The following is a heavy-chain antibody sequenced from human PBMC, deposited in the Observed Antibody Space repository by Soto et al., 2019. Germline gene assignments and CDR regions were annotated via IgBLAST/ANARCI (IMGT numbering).Heavy chain of an antibody. CDR3: ARVVYGDYALPLLNYYYYYYMDV. Sequence: SETLSLTCAVYGGSFSGYYWSWIRQPPGKGLEWIGEINHSGSTNYNPSLKSRVTISVDRSKNQFSLKLSSVTAADTAVYYCARVVYGDYALPLLNYYYYYYMDVWGKGTTVTVSS. V-gene: IGHV4-34*01. D-gene: IGHD4-17*01. J-gene: IGHJ6*03. CDR2: INHSGST. CDR1: GGSFSGYY.